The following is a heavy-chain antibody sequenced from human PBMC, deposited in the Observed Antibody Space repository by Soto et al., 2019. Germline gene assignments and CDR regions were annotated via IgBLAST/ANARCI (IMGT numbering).Heavy chain of an antibody. D-gene: IGHD3-3*01. CDR2: IYYSGST. J-gene: IGHJ6*02. CDR1: GGSISSYY. CDR3: ARGGQYYDFWSGDYYYYGMDV. Sequence: SETLSLTCTVSGGSISSYYWSWIRQPPGKGLEWIGYIYYSGSTNYDPSLKSRVTISVDTSKNQFSLKLSSVTAADTAVYYCARGGQYYDFWSGDYYYYGMDVWGPGTTVTVSS. V-gene: IGHV4-59*01.